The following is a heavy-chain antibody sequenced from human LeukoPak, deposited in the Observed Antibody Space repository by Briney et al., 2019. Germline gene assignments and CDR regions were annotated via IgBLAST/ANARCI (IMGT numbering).Heavy chain of an antibody. CDR2: ISGSGGST. J-gene: IGHJ2*01. Sequence: GGSLRLSCAASGFTFSSYAMSWVRQAPGKGLEWVSAISGSGGSTYYADSVKGRVTISRDNSKNTLYLQMNSLRAEDTAVYYCAKDSKSMTTVKGSWYFDLWGRGTLVTVSS. V-gene: IGHV3-23*01. D-gene: IGHD4-11*01. CDR1: GFTFSSYA. CDR3: AKDSKSMTTVKGSWYFDL.